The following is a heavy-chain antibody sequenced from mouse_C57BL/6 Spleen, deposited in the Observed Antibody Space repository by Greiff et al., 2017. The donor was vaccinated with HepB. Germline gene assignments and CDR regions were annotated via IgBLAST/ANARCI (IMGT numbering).Heavy chain of an antibody. J-gene: IGHJ4*01. CDR1: EYEFPSHD. D-gene: IGHD2-3*01. CDR2: INSDGGST. Sequence: EVKLVESGGGLVQPGESLKLSCESNEYEFPSHDMSWVRKTPEKRLELVAAINSDGGSTYYPDTMERRFIISRDNTKKTLYLQMSSLRSEDTALYYCARLNYDGYYEGAMDYWGQGTSVTVSS. V-gene: IGHV5-2*01. CDR3: ARLNYDGYYEGAMDY.